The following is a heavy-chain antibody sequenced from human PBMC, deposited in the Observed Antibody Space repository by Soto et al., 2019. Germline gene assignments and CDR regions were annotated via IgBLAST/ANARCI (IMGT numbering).Heavy chain of an antibody. CDR1: GDSVSGNSAA. J-gene: IGHJ4*02. Sequence: LQTLSLTCSISGDSVSGNSAAWNWIRQSPSRGLEWLGRTYYRSKWYNDYAVSVKSRITINPDTSKNQFSLQLNSVTPEDTAVYYCASSDIFVFSHLARFVVWGPGALVT. CDR2: TYYRSKWYN. CDR3: ASSDIFVFSHLARFVV. V-gene: IGHV6-1*01. D-gene: IGHD3-9*01.